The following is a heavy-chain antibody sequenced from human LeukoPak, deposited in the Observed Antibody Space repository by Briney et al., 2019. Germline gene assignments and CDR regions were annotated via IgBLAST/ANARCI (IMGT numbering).Heavy chain of an antibody. CDR2: ISSSSSYI. D-gene: IGHD3-3*01. J-gene: IGHJ4*02. CDR3: ARGFGVVYYFDY. Sequence: GGSLRLSRAASGFTFSSYSMNWVRQAPGKGLEWVSSISSSSSYIYYADSVKGRFTISRDNAKNSLYLQMNSLRAEDTAVYYCARGFGVVYYFDYWGQGTLVTVSS. V-gene: IGHV3-21*01. CDR1: GFTFSSYS.